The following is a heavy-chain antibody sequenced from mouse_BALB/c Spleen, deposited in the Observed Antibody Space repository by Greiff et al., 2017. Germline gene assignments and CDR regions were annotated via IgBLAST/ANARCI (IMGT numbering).Heavy chain of an antibody. Sequence: VKLMESGPELVKPGALVKISCKASGYTFTSYDINWVKQRPGPGLEWIGWIYPGDGSTKYNEKFKGTATLTADKSSSTAYMQLSSLTSENSAVYFCARSYGSSYWYFDVWGAGTTVTVSS. V-gene: IGHV1S56*01. J-gene: IGHJ1*01. CDR3: ARSYGSSYWYFDV. CDR1: GYTFTSYD. D-gene: IGHD1-1*01. CDR2: IYPGDGST.